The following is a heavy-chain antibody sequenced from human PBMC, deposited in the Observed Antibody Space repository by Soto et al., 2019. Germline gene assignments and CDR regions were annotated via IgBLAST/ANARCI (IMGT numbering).Heavy chain of an antibody. Sequence: QVQLRESGPGLLKPSQTLSLTCTVSGDSVYSRPHSWTWIRQLPDKGLEYIGYIFYSGTTYYNPSLKDRVTISLDTSKNQFYLSLTSVTAADTAVYYCAGTTSYFEYCCQGTLVNVSS. CDR3: AGTTSYFEY. V-gene: IGHV4-31*03. CDR2: IFYSGTT. CDR1: GDSVYSRPHS. J-gene: IGHJ4*02.